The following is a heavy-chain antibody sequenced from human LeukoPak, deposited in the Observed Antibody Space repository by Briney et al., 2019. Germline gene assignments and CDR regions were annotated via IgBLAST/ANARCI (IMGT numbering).Heavy chain of an antibody. D-gene: IGHD3-16*02. CDR1: GYTFTSYY. CDR2: INPSGGST. Sequence: GASVKVSCKASGYTFTSYYIHWVRQAPGQGLEWMGIINPSGGSTNYAQKFQGRVTMTRDTSTSTVYMELSSLRSEDTAVYYCARDPISLGDLSSYFNYWGQGTLVTVSS. V-gene: IGHV1-46*01. CDR3: ARDPISLGDLSSYFNY. J-gene: IGHJ4*02.